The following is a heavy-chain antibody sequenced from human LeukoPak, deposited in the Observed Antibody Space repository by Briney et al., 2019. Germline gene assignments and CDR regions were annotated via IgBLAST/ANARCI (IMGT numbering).Heavy chain of an antibody. Sequence: GGSLRLSCAVSGFTFSSYWMSWVRQAPGKGLEWVANIKQDGSEKYYVDSVKGRFTISRDNAKNSLYLQMNSLRAEDTAVYYCARRTNYMDVWGKGTTVTISS. D-gene: IGHD1/OR15-1a*01. J-gene: IGHJ6*03. CDR2: IKQDGSEK. CDR1: GFTFSSYW. CDR3: ARRTNYMDV. V-gene: IGHV3-7*01.